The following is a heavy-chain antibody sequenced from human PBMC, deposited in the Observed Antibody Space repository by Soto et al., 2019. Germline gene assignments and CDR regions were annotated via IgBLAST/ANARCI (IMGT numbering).Heavy chain of an antibody. CDR1: GGSISSGGYY. CDR2: IYYSGST. CDR3: ARKGYSSSPLDY. V-gene: IGHV4-31*03. J-gene: IGHJ4*02. D-gene: IGHD6-6*01. Sequence: PSETLSLTCTVSGGSISSGGYYWSWIRQHPGKGLEWIGYIYYSGSTYYDPSLKSRVTISVDTSKNQFSLKLSSVTAADTAVYYCARKGYSSSPLDYWGQGTPVTVSS.